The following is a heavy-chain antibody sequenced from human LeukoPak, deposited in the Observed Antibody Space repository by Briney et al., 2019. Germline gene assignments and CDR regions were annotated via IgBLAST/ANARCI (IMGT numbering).Heavy chain of an antibody. D-gene: IGHD6-6*01. CDR3: ARGIAARPRLYYYYMDV. CDR1: GYTFTGYY. J-gene: IGHJ6*03. Sequence: ASVKVSCKASGYTFTGYYMHWVRQAPGQGLEWMGWINPNSGGTNYAQKFQGRVTMTRDTSISTAYMELSRLRSDDTAVYYCARGIAARPRLYYYYMDVWGKGTTVTVSS. CDR2: INPNSGGT. V-gene: IGHV1-2*02.